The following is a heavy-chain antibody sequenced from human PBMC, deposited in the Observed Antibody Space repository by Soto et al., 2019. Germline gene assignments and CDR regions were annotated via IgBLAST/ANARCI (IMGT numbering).Heavy chain of an antibody. CDR1: GYTFTSYY. CDR3: ARPYSLGYCSSTSCPFDY. CDR2: INPSGGST. Sequence: ASVKVSCKASGYTFTSYYMHWVRQAPGQGLEWMGIINPSGGSTSYAQKFQGRVTMTRDTSTSTVYMELSSLRSEDTAVYYCARPYSLGYCSSTSCPFDYWGQGTLVTVSS. V-gene: IGHV1-46*01. J-gene: IGHJ4*02. D-gene: IGHD2-2*01.